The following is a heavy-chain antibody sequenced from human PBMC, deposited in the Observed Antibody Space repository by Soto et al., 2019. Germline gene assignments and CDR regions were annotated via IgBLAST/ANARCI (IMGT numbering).Heavy chain of an antibody. CDR2: ISGSGGST. J-gene: IGHJ4*02. D-gene: IGHD6-13*01. CDR1: GFTFSSYA. CDR3: AKRAHPGYSSSWVYFDY. Sequence: GGSLRLSCSASGFTFSSYAMCWVRQAPGKGLEWVSAISGSGGSTYYADSVKGRFTISRDNSKNTLYLQMNSLSAEDTAVYYCAKRAHPGYSSSWVYFDYWGQGTLVTVSS. V-gene: IGHV3-23*01.